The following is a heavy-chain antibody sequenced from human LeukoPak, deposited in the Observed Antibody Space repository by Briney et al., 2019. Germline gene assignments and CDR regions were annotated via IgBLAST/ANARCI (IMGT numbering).Heavy chain of an antibody. Sequence: ASVKVSCRTFGDTFTSQYIQWVRQAPGQGLEWMGLIKPHDGSTFYAQSLQGRVILTRDTSTSTVYMDLSSLRSEDTAIYFCARNNVGSSGWTGLGFWGQGTLVTVSS. CDR2: IKPHDGST. V-gene: IGHV1-46*04. CDR3: ARNNVGSSGWTGLGF. J-gene: IGHJ4*02. CDR1: GDTFTSQY. D-gene: IGHD6-19*01.